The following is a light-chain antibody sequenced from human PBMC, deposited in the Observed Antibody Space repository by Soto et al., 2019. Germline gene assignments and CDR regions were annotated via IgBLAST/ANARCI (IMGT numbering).Light chain of an antibody. CDR2: GAS. CDR1: QSVSSN. J-gene: IGKJ4*01. CDR3: QQYNTWPRT. V-gene: IGKV3D-15*01. Sequence: IVMTQSPATLSVSPGERATLSCRASQSVSSNLAWYQQKPGQAPRLLIYGASTRATGIAASFSGSGSGTEFTLTISSLQSEDFAVYYCQQYNTWPRTFGGGTKVEIK.